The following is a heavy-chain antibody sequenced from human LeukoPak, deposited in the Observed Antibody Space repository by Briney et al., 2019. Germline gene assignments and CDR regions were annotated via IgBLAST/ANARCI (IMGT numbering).Heavy chain of an antibody. J-gene: IGHJ4*02. D-gene: IGHD6-19*01. CDR1: GGSIISYY. Sequence: SETLSLTCTVSGGSIISYYWSWIRQPPGKGLEWIGYIYYSGSTNYNPSLKSRVTISVDTSKNQFSLKLSSVTAADTAVYYCASLSSGWYGAVDCGQGNLVTVSS. CDR2: IYYSGST. V-gene: IGHV4-59*01. CDR3: ASLSSGWYGAVD.